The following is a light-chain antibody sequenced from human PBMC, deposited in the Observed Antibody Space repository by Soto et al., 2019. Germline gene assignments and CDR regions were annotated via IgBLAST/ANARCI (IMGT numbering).Light chain of an antibody. CDR2: AAS. Sequence: QLTQSPSSLSASVGDRVTISCRASQSIFNFLNWYQQKPGRAPKLLIHAASGLQSGVPSRFSGSGSGTHFTLTISSLQPEDSATYYCQQSFSIFPWTFGQGTKVDIK. J-gene: IGKJ1*01. CDR3: QQSFSIFPWT. CDR1: QSIFNF. V-gene: IGKV1-39*01.